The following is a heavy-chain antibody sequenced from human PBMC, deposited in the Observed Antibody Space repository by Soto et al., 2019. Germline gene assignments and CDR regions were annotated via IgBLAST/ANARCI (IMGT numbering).Heavy chain of an antibody. J-gene: IGHJ6*02. CDR3: ERDLGVVPAAMDV. CDR2: ISSSSSYI. D-gene: IGHD2-2*01. V-gene: IGHV3-21*01. Sequence: PGGSLTLACAASGFTFSSYSMNWVRQAPGEGLEWVSSISSSSSYIYYADSVKGRLTISRDNAKNSLYLQMNSLRAEDTAVYYCERDLGVVPAAMDVWGQGTTVTVSS. CDR1: GFTFSSYS.